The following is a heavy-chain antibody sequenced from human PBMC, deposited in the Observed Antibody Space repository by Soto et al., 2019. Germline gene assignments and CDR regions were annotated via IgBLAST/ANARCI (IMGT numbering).Heavy chain of an antibody. Sequence: ASVKVSCKASGGTFSSYAISWVRQAPGQGLEWMGGIIPIFGTANYAQKFQGRVTITADESTSTAYMELSSLRSEDTAVYYCARGSEDCTNGVCYTTEFDYWGQGTLVTVSS. J-gene: IGHJ4*02. CDR2: IIPIFGTA. D-gene: IGHD2-8*01. CDR3: ARGSEDCTNGVCYTTEFDY. CDR1: GGTFSSYA. V-gene: IGHV1-69*13.